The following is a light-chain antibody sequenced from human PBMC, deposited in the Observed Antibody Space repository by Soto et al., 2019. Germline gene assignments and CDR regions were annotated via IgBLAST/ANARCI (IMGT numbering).Light chain of an antibody. CDR3: SSYTSSNTLVV. CDR1: SSDVGRYNF. Sequence: QSALTQPASVSGSPGQSITISCTGTSSDVGRYNFVSWYQQYPGKAPKLLICDVSDRPSGVSNRFSGSKSGNTASLTITGLQAEDEADYYCSSYTSSNTLVVFGGGTKLTVL. V-gene: IGLV2-14*01. CDR2: DVS. J-gene: IGLJ2*01.